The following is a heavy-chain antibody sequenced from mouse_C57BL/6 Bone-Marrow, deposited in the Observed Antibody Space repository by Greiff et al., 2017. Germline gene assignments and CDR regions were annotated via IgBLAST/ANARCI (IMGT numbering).Heavy chain of an antibody. V-gene: IGHV5-15*04. CDR1: GFTFSDYG. D-gene: IGHD1-1*01. Sequence: EVMLVESGGGLVQPGGSLKLSCAASGFTFSDYGMAWVRQAPRKGPEWVAFISNLAYSIYYADTVTGRFTISRENAKNTLYLEMSSLRSEDTAMYYCARPHYYGSSWFAYWGQGTLVTVSA. CDR2: ISNLAYSI. CDR3: ARPHYYGSSWFAY. J-gene: IGHJ3*01.